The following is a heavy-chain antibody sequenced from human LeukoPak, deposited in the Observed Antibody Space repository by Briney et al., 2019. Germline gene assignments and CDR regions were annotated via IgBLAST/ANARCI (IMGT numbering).Heavy chain of an antibody. CDR2: ISYDGSNK. Sequence: GGSLRLSCAASGFTFSSYAMHWVRQAPGKGLEWVAVISYDGSNKYYADSVKGRFTISRDNPKNTLYLQMNSLRAEDTAVYYCASVIAAAGAFDIWGQGTMVTVSS. V-gene: IGHV3-30*04. CDR1: GFTFSSYA. J-gene: IGHJ3*02. D-gene: IGHD6-13*01. CDR3: ASVIAAAGAFDI.